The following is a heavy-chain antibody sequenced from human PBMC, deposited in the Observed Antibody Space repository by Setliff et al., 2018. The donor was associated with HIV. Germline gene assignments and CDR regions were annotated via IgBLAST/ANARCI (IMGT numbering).Heavy chain of an antibody. V-gene: IGHV1-2*02. D-gene: IGHD5-18*01. CDR2: INPNSGGT. CDR1: GYTFTNYF. J-gene: IGHJ6*03. CDR3: ARDRASYGGYTYGNYYMDV. Sequence: ASVKVSCKASGYTFTNYFMHWVRQAPGQGLGWMGWINPNSGGTKYAQNFQGRVTMTRDTSISTAYMELNRLRSDDTAMYYCARDRASYGGYTYGNYYMDVWGKGTTVTVSS.